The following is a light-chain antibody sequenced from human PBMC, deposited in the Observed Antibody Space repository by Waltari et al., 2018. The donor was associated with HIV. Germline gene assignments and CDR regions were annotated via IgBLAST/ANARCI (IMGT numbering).Light chain of an antibody. CDR3: SSYTSSSTLYVV. V-gene: IGLV2-14*01. J-gene: IGLJ2*01. CDR1: SSDVGGYNY. CDR2: EFS. Sequence: QSALTQPASVSGSPGQSLPISCTGTSSDVGGYNYVSWYQQHPGKAPKLMIYEFSNRPSGVSNRFSGSKSGNTASLTISGLQAEDEADYYCSSYTSSSTLYVVFGGGTKLTVL.